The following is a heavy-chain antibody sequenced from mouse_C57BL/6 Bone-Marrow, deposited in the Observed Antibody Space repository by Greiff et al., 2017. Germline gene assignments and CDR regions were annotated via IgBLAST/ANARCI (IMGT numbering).Heavy chain of an antibody. CDR2: IRLKSDNYAT. J-gene: IGHJ4*01. V-gene: IGHV6-3*01. D-gene: IGHD2-10*02. Sequence: EVKLEESGGGLVQPGGSMKLSCVASGFTFSNYWMNWVRQSPETGLEWVAQIRLKSDNYATHYAESVKGRFTNTRDDSKSSVYLQMNNLRAEDTGIYYCNRYGNYKYYYAMDYWGQGTSVTVSS. CDR3: NRYGNYKYYYAMDY. CDR1: GFTFSNYW.